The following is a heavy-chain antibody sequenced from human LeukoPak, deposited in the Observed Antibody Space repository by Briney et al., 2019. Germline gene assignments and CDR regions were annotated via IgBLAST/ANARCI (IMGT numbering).Heavy chain of an antibody. CDR2: IRRKASGETI. CDR3: TRYSGSYLIDY. J-gene: IGHJ4*02. V-gene: IGHV3-49*03. CDR1: GFTFGDYT. D-gene: IGHD3-10*01. Sequence: QPGRSLRLSCTASGFTFGDYTMSWFRQAPGKGLEWVGFIRRKASGETIEYAASVKGRFTISRDDSKSIAYLQMNSLKTEDTAVYYCTRYSGSYLIDYWGQGTLVTVSS.